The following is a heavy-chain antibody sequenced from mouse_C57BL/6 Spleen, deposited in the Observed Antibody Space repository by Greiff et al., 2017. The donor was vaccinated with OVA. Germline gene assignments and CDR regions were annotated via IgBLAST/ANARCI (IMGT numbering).Heavy chain of an antibody. J-gene: IGHJ1*03. CDR1: GFTFSSYA. CDR3: TRGGGLGRGYFDV. D-gene: IGHD4-1*01. CDR2: ISSGGDYI. V-gene: IGHV5S21*01. Sequence: EVKVEESGEGLVKPGGSLKLSCAASGFTFSSYAMSWVRQTPEKRLEWVAYISSGGDYIYYADTVKGRFTISRDNARNTLYLQMSSLKSEDTAMYYCTRGGGLGRGYFDVWGTGTTVTVSS.